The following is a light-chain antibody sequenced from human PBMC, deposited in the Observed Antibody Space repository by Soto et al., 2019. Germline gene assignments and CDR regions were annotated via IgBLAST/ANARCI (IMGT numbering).Light chain of an antibody. V-gene: IGKV1-5*01. CDR1: PSISSW. J-gene: IGKJ1*01. CDR3: QHYNSNPYT. Sequence: DIQMTQSPSTLSASVGDRVTITCRASPSISSWLAWYQQKPGKATKLLIYAASSLESGVPSRFSGSRSWTDFALTISSLPPDDFATYYCQHYNSNPYTFGQGTNVEGK. CDR2: AAS.